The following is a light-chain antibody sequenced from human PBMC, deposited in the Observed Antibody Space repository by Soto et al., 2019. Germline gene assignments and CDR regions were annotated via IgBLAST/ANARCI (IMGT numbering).Light chain of an antibody. CDR1: SSDVGGYNY. CDR3: SSYAGSSNV. CDR2: EVN. Sequence: QSVFTPPASPSGAPGQSVAISCTGTSSDVGGYNYVSWYQQHPGKAPKLMIYEVNKRPSGVPDRFSGSKSGNTASLTVSGLQAEDEADYYCSSYAGSSNVFGTGTKVTVL. J-gene: IGLJ1*01. V-gene: IGLV2-8*01.